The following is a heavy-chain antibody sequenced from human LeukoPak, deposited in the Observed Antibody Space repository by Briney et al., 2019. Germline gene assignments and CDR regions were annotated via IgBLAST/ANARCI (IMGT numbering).Heavy chain of an antibody. CDR3: ASLSFEFWSGYYTGSEYFQH. V-gene: IGHV3-21*01. Sequence: GGSLRLSCAASGFTFSSYSMNWVRQAPGKGLEWVSSISSSSSYIYYADSVKGRFTISRDNAKNSLYLQMNSLRAEDTAVYYCASLSFEFWSGYYTGSEYFQHWGQGTLVTVSS. CDR2: ISSSSSYI. D-gene: IGHD3-3*01. J-gene: IGHJ1*01. CDR1: GFTFSSYS.